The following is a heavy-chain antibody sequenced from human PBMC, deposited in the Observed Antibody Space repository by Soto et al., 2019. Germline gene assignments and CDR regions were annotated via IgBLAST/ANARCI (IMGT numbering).Heavy chain of an antibody. V-gene: IGHV4-30-4*01. CDR1: GGSISSGDYY. D-gene: IGHD3-3*01. CDR2: IYYSGST. Sequence: SETLSLTCTVSGGSISSGDYYWSWIRQPPGKGLEWIGYIYYSGSTYYNPSLKSRVTISVDTSKNQFSLKLSSVTAADTVVYYCARDHYDFWSGHYYGMDVWGQGTTVTVSS. J-gene: IGHJ6*02. CDR3: ARDHYDFWSGHYYGMDV.